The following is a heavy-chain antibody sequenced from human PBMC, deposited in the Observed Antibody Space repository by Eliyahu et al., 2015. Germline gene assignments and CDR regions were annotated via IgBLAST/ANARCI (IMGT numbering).Heavy chain of an antibody. J-gene: IGHJ4*02. D-gene: IGHD4/OR15-4a*01. CDR1: GFTFASYS. CDR2: ISSGSSYI. Sequence: EVRLVESGGGLVKPGGSLRLSCXASGFTFASYSMNWVRQAPGKGLEWVAXISSGSSYIYYAQSVKGRFSISRDDAKNSVFLQMNGLRGEDAAVYFCVRDSSAKVIWGQGTLVTVSS. CDR3: VRDSSAKVI. V-gene: IGHV3-21*02.